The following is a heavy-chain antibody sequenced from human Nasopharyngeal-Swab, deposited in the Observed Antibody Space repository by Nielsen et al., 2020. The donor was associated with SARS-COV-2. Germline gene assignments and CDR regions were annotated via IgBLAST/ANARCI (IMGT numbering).Heavy chain of an antibody. CDR1: GYSFTSYW. J-gene: IGHJ4*02. CDR3: ARPLGYGGNSAFDY. V-gene: IGHV5-10-1*01. CDR2: IDPSDSYT. Sequence: GESLKISCKGSGYSFTSYWINWVRQMPGKGLEWMGRIDPSDSYTNYSPSFQGHVSISTDKSINTAYLQWSSLKASDTAMYYCARPLGYGGNSAFDYWGQGTLVTVSS. D-gene: IGHD4-23*01.